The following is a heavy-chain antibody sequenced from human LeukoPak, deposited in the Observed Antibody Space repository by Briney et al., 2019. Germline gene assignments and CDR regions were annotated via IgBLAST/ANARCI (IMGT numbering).Heavy chain of an antibody. V-gene: IGHV3-30*03. J-gene: IGHJ3*02. D-gene: IGHD2-21*02. CDR3: ASSVVVTAGAFDI. CDR2: ISYDGSNK. CDR1: GFTFSSYG. Sequence: GGSLRLSCAASGFTFSSYGMHWVRQAPGKGLEWVAGISYDGSNKYYADSVKGRFTISIDNSKNTLYLQMNSLRAEDTAVYYCASSVVVTAGAFDIWGQGTMVTVSS.